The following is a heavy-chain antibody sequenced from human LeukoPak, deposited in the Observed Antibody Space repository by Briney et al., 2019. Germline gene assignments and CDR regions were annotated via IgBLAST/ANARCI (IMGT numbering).Heavy chain of an antibody. D-gene: IGHD5-24*01. Sequence: KPSETLSLTCTVSGGSISSYYWSWIRQPAGKGLEWIGRIGTSGNTNYKPSLKSRVTMSVDTSKNQFSLKLSSVTAADTAVYYCARDGYNFLFDIWGQGTMVTVSS. CDR1: GGSISSYY. CDR3: ARDGYNFLFDI. J-gene: IGHJ3*02. V-gene: IGHV4-4*07. CDR2: IGTSGNT.